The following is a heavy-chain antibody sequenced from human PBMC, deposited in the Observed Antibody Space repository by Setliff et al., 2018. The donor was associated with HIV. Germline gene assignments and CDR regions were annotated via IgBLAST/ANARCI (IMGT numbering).Heavy chain of an antibody. J-gene: IGHJ3*02. CDR1: EFTFSGHW. Sequence: GGSLRLSCAASEFTFSGHWMSWVRQAPGKGLEWVANIKQDGSEKNYVDFVKGRFTISRDNAKNSLYLQMNSLRAEDTAVYYCARTYYYDASGYYRPFDIWGQGTMVTVS. CDR3: ARTYYYDASGYYRPFDI. D-gene: IGHD3-22*01. V-gene: IGHV3-7*03. CDR2: IKQDGSEK.